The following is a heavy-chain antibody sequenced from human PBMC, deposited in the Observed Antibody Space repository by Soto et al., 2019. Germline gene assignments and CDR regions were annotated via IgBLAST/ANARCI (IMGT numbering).Heavy chain of an antibody. Sequence: EVQVVGSGGGLVQPGGSLRLSCAASGFTFSKYWMQWDRQAPGKGLVWVSRINSDGSSTSYADSVKGRFTISRDNAKNTLYLQMNSLRAEDTAVYYCARAVRSGSYPYYYYGMDVWGQGTTVTVSS. V-gene: IGHV3-74*01. D-gene: IGHD3-10*01. J-gene: IGHJ6*02. CDR2: INSDGSST. CDR3: ARAVRSGSYPYYYYGMDV. CDR1: GFTFSKYW.